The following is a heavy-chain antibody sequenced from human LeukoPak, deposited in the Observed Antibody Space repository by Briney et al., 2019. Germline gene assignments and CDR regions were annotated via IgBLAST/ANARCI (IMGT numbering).Heavy chain of an antibody. D-gene: IGHD4-17*01. J-gene: IGHJ5*02. CDR2: MNPNSGNT. CDR1: GYTFTSYD. V-gene: IGHV1-8*01. Sequence: ASVKVSCKASGYTFTSYDINWVRQATGQGLEWMGWMNPNSGNTGYAQKFQGRVTMTRNTSISTAYMGLSSLRSEDTAVYYCARGKDDYGDYVGFDPWGQGTLVTVSS. CDR3: ARGKDDYGDYVGFDP.